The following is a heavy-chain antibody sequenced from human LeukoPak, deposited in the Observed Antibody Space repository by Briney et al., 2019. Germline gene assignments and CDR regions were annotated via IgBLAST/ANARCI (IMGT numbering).Heavy chain of an antibody. J-gene: IGHJ4*02. CDR1: GFTFSSYV. CDR3: ARGLDLSY. CDR2: IRGSDGST. V-gene: IGHV3-23*01. Sequence: GSLRLSCAASGFTFSSYVINWVRQAPGKGLEWISGIRGSDGSTYYADSVRGRFTISRDNSKNTLYLQMNCLRAEDTAAYYCARGLDLSYWGQGALVAVSS. D-gene: IGHD3-10*01.